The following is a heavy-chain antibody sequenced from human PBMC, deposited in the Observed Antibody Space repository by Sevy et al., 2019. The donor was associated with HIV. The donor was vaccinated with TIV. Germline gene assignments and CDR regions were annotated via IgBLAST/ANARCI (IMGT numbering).Heavy chain of an antibody. Sequence: GGSRRLSCAASGFTFSRAWMSWVRQAPGKGLEWVGRIKSNSNGGTIDYAAPVKGRFSISRDDSENTVYLQMNSLNTEDTATYYCTTDRGRTSSMYFDLWGRGTLVTVSS. CDR2: IKSNSNGGTI. CDR3: TTDRGRTSSMYFDL. V-gene: IGHV3-15*01. J-gene: IGHJ2*01. CDR1: GFTFSRAW. D-gene: IGHD3-10*01.